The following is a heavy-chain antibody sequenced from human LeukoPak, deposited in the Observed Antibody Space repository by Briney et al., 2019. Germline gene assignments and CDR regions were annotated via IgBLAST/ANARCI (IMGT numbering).Heavy chain of an antibody. CDR2: ISSSGDSA. D-gene: IGHD6-19*01. V-gene: IGHV3-23*01. Sequence: GGSLRLSCAASGFTFSSYAMSWVRQAPGKRLEWVSAISSSGDSAYYADPVKGRFTISRDNSKKTLYLQMNSLRVEDTAVYHCVKDPYSSGWYGGNAFDLWGQGTMVTVSS. CDR1: GFTFSSYA. CDR3: VKDPYSSGWYGGNAFDL. J-gene: IGHJ3*01.